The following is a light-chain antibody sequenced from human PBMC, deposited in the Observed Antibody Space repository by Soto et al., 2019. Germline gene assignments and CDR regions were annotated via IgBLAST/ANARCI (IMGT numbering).Light chain of an antibody. J-gene: IGKJ2*01. CDR3: QQYATTPFA. CDR1: QSVISTY. CDR2: GAS. Sequence: PGETATLSCRASQSVISTYLAWYQQKPGQAPSLLIHGASRRASGIPDRFSGSGSGTEFTLSISRVEPEDFAVYYCQQYATTPFAFGQGTKLEIK. V-gene: IGKV3-20*01.